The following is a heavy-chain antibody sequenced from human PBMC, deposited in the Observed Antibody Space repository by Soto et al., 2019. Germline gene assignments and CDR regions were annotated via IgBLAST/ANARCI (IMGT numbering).Heavy chain of an antibody. Sequence: ASVKVSCKASGYTFTGYYMHWVRQAPGQGLEWMGWINPNSGGTNYAQKFQGWVTMTRDTSISTAYMELSRLRADDTAVYYCARGTLMTVGFLPPFDYWGQGTLVTVSS. J-gene: IGHJ4*02. CDR1: GYTFTGYY. CDR3: ARGTLMTVGFLPPFDY. CDR2: INPNSGGT. V-gene: IGHV1-2*04. D-gene: IGHD3-3*01.